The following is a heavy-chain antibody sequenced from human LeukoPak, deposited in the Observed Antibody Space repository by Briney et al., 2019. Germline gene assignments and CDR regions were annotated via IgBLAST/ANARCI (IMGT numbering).Heavy chain of an antibody. D-gene: IGHD3-22*01. J-gene: IGHJ3*02. CDR1: GGSISSYY. Sequence: PSEALSLTCTVSGGSISSYYWNWIRQPPGKGLEWIGYIYYTGSTNYNPSLKSRVTISVDTSKNQFSLKLSSVTAADTAVYYCASNLGIGDSSGYYAFDIWGQGTMVTVSS. CDR3: ASNLGIGDSSGYYAFDI. CDR2: IYYTGST. V-gene: IGHV4-59*01.